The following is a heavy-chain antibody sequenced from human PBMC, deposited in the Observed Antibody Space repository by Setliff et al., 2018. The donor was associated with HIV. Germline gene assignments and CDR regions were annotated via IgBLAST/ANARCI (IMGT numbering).Heavy chain of an antibody. J-gene: IGHJ4*02. CDR3: ARKGSSSRSQEYYYDF. D-gene: IGHD6-13*01. CDR1: GGSITSRSYY. V-gene: IGHV4-39*07. CDR2: INHSGST. Sequence: PSETLSLTCTVSGGSITSRSYYWGWIRQPPGKGLEWIGEINHSGSTNYNPSLKSRVTISVDTSKNQFSLKLYSVTALDTAVYYCARKGSSSRSQEYYYDFWGQGTLVTVPS.